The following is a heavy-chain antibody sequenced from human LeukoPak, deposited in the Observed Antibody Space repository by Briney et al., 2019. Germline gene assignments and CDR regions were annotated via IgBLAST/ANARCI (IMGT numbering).Heavy chain of an antibody. J-gene: IGHJ4*02. CDR1: GGFFSDYY. V-gene: IGHV4-34*01. Sequence: SEPLFLTCAAYGGFFSDYYWSLLRQPPGKGLEWTGDINHSGSTNYNPSLKSRFTISGDTSKNPLSLQLSTVSAEDTAVYYCASRYSSSSAGYPPNGYWCQGTLVTVSA. CDR2: INHSGST. CDR3: ASRYSSSSAGYPPNGY. D-gene: IGHD6-6*01.